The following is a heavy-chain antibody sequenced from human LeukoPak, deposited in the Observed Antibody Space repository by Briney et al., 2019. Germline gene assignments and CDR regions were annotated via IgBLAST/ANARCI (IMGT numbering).Heavy chain of an antibody. CDR1: GFTLSEHT. J-gene: IGHJ4*02. CDR3: AKDYCRGGNCPLPFFDS. V-gene: IGHV3-23*01. D-gene: IGHD2-15*01. CDR2: IIDVGDT. Sequence: GGSLRLSCAVSGFTLSEHTMSWVRQAPGEGLEWVSGIIDVGDTYYADSVKGRFTISRDSSKNTLYLQMNSLRAEDTATYYCAKDYCRGGNCPLPFFDSWGQGTLVTVSS.